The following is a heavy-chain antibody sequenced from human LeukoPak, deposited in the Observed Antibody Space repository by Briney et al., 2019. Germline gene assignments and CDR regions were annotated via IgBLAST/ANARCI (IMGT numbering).Heavy chain of an antibody. Sequence: GASVKVSYKASGYTFTSYGISWVRQAPGQGLEWMGWISAYNGNTNYAQKLQGRVTMTTDTSTSTAYMELRSLRSDDTAVYYCARGPHQGYDFWSGHKYYFDYWGQGTLVTVSS. J-gene: IGHJ4*02. V-gene: IGHV1-18*01. CDR1: GYTFTSYG. D-gene: IGHD3-3*01. CDR2: ISAYNGNT. CDR3: ARGPHQGYDFWSGHKYYFDY.